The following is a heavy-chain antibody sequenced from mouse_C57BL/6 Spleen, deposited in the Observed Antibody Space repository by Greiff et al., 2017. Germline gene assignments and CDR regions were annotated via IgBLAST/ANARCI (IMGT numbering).Heavy chain of an antibody. D-gene: IGHD1-1*01. CDR3: TSSLFITTVVATRYFDV. J-gene: IGHJ1*03. V-gene: IGHV6-3*01. Sequence: EVKLVESGGGLVQPGGSMKLSCVASGFTFSNYWMNWVRQSPEKGLEWVAQIRLKSDNYATHYAESVKGRFTISRDDSKGIIYLQMNILRAEDTGIYYCTSSLFITTVVATRYFDVGGTGTTVTVSS. CDR1: GFTFSNYW. CDR2: IRLKSDNYAT.